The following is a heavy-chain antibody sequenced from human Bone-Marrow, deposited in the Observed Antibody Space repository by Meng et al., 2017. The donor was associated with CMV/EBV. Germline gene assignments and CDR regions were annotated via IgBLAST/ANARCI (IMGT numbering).Heavy chain of an antibody. Sequence: SATLALTRVTASCSISSSYYYWSWIRQPPGKGLEWIGSIYYSGSTNYNPSLKSRVTISVDTSKNQFSLKLSSVTAADTAVYYWARQTLADSSGHTPDPGAFDIWGQGTMVTVSS. J-gene: IGHJ3*02. V-gene: IGHV4-39*07. CDR3: ARQTLADSSGHTPDPGAFDI. CDR2: IYYSGST. D-gene: IGHD3-22*01. CDR1: SCSISSSYYY.